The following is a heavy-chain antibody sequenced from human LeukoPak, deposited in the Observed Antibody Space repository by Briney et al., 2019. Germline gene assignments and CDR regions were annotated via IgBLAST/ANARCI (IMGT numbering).Heavy chain of an antibody. CDR1: GYSFTSYW. CDR2: IYPGDSDT. Sequence: GESLKISCKGSGYSFTSYWIGWVRQMPGKGLEWMGIIYPGDSDTRYSPSFQGQVTISADKSISAAYLQWSSLKASDTAMYYCARRMGEQTGGDAFDIWGQGTMVTVSS. CDR3: ARRMGEQTGGDAFDI. D-gene: IGHD3-16*01. V-gene: IGHV5-51*01. J-gene: IGHJ3*02.